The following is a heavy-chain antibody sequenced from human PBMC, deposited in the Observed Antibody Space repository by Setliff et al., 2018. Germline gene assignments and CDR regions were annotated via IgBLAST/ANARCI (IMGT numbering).Heavy chain of an antibody. D-gene: IGHD2-2*01. CDR3: ARLSCSSNSCPFGY. CDR2: VYYSGTA. V-gene: IGHV4-39*06. CDR1: DGSMTSGSYY. J-gene: IGHJ4*02. Sequence: PSETLSLTCSVSDGSMTSGSYYWGWIRQPPGKGLEWIGSVYYSGTAYYNPSLKSRLYMSVDTSKNQFTLKVISVTAADTAVYYCARLSCSSNSCPFGYWVQGTLVTVSS.